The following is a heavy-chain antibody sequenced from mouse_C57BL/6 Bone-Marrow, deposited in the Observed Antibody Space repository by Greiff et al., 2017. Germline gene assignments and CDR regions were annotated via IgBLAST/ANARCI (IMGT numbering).Heavy chain of an antibody. CDR1: GFTFSSYA. V-gene: IGHV5-4*03. Sequence: EVKLMESGGGLVKPGGSLKLSCAASGFTFSSYAMSWVRQTPEKRLEWVATISDGGSYTYYPDNVKGRFTISRDNAKNNLYLQMSHLKSEDTAMYYCAPTGHYYDAMDYWGQGTSVTVSS. CDR2: ISDGGSYT. CDR3: APTGHYYDAMDY. J-gene: IGHJ4*01.